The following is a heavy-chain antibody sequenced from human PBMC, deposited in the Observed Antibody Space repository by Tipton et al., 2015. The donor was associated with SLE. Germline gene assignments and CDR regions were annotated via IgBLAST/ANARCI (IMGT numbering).Heavy chain of an antibody. D-gene: IGHD2-21*01. V-gene: IGHV4-39*07. CDR3: AGRGDLVVEVAYLDY. Sequence: TLSLTCSVSGDSFSRNTYLWGWIRQPPGKGLEWIGEIYYTGSTYYNASLKGRASIAVDPSKNQFSLRLSSVTAADTAVYYCAGRGDLVVEVAYLDYWGQGILVTVSS. CDR1: GDSFSRNTYL. CDR2: IYYTGST. J-gene: IGHJ4*02.